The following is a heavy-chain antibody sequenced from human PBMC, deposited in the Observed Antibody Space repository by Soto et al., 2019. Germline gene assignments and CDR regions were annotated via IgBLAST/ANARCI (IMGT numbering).Heavy chain of an antibody. Sequence: QVQLVQSGAEVKKPGASVKVSCKASGYTFTSYGISWVRQAPGQGLEWMGWISAYNGNTNYAQKLQGRVTMTTDTSTSPAYMELRSLRSDDTALYYCARDIAARPDYYYYYSMDVWGKGTKVTVSS. V-gene: IGHV1-18*01. CDR3: ARDIAARPDYYYYYSMDV. CDR2: ISAYNGNT. J-gene: IGHJ6*03. D-gene: IGHD6-6*01. CDR1: GYTFTSYG.